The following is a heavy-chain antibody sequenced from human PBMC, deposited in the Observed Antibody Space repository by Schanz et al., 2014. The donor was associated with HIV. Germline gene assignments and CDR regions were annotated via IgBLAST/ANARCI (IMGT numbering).Heavy chain of an antibody. CDR2: INPSGGGT. J-gene: IGHJ5*02. D-gene: IGHD3-10*01. V-gene: IGHV1-46*01. CDR1: GGTFSGHG. Sequence: QVQLVQSGAEVKKPGSSVKVSCQASGGTFSGHGISWVRQAPGQGLEWMGIINPSGGGTRYAQKFQGRLTMTRDTSTSTAYMELSSLRSEDTAMYYCAANNYYGSGSHSAWGQGTLVTVST. CDR3: AANNYYGSGSHSA.